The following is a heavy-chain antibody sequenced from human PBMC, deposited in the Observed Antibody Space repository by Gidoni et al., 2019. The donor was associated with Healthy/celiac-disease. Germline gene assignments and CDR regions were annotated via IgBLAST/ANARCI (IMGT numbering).Heavy chain of an antibody. D-gene: IGHD3-22*01. V-gene: IGHV4-31*03. CDR3: ARDPRDESSFDP. CDR1: GGSISSGAYY. J-gene: IGHJ5*02. Sequence: QVQLQASGPGLVKPSQTLSLTCTVSGGSISSGAYYWGWIRQHPGKGLEWIGYIYYSGSTYYNPSLKSRVTISVDTSKNQFALKLSSGTAADTAGYYGARDPRDESSFDPWGQGTLVTVSS. CDR2: IYYSGST.